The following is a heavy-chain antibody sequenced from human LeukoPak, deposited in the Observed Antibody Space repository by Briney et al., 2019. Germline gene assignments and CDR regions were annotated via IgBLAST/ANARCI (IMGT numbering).Heavy chain of an antibody. CDR2: INSDGSST. V-gene: IGHV3-74*01. CDR1: GFTFSSYW. J-gene: IGHJ4*02. D-gene: IGHD3-22*01. Sequence: PGGSLRLSCAASGFTFSSYWMHWVRQAPGKGLVWVSRINSDGSSTTYADSVKGRFTISRDNAKNSLYLQMNSLRAEDTAAYYCARVTSYYYNTSGDYYFDYWGQGTLVTVSS. CDR3: ARVTSYYYNTSGDYYFDY.